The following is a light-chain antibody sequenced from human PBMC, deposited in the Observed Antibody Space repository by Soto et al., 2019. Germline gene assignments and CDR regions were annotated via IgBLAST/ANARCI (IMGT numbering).Light chain of an antibody. CDR1: QSVSSSY. V-gene: IGKV3-20*01. Sequence: EIVLTQSPGTLSLSPGERATLSCRASQSVSSSYLAWYQQKPGQAHRLLISGASSRATGIPDRFSGSGSGTDFTLTISRLEPEDCAVYYCQQYGSSPRTFGQGTKVEIK. CDR2: GAS. J-gene: IGKJ1*01. CDR3: QQYGSSPRT.